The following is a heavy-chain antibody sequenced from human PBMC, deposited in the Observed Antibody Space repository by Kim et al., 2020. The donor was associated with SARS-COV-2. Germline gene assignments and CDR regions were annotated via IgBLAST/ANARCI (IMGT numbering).Heavy chain of an antibody. J-gene: IGHJ4*02. CDR3: ARTQGVEMATKIDY. Sequence: DSLNGRFNISRDKSKNKLYLQMNFLRIEDTAVYYCARTQGVEMATKIDYWGQGTLVTVSS. D-gene: IGHD5-12*01. V-gene: IGHV3-30*01.